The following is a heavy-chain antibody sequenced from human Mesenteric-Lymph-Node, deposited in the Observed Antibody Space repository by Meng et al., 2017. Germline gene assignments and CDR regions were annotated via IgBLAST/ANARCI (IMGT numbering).Heavy chain of an antibody. V-gene: IGHV4-59*08. CDR1: GGSISGYY. Sequence: GQLQWSGPGLVQPSETLSLTCTVSGGSISGYYWSWIRQPPGKELEWIGYIHYSGSTNYKPSLKSRVTISVDTSKNQFSLKLSSVTAADTAVYYCARHPQFGTTMIEYWGQGTLVTVSS. J-gene: IGHJ4*02. CDR2: IHYSGST. CDR3: ARHPQFGTTMIEY. D-gene: IGHD1-7*01.